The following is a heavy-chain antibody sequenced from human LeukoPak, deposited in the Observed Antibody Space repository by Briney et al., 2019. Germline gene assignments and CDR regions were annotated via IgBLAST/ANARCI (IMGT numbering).Heavy chain of an antibody. Sequence: PGGSVRLLCAAWGFPFSSYEMKWLREARGKGVEWLSYYSCGSTLYHADPVKGRFTISRDNAKNSLYLQMNSLRAEDTAVYYCARESIAVAGAPFDYWGQGTLVTVSS. CDR3: ARESIAVAGAPFDY. D-gene: IGHD6-19*01. V-gene: IGHV3-48*03. CDR2: YSCGSTL. J-gene: IGHJ4*02. CDR1: GFPFSSYE.